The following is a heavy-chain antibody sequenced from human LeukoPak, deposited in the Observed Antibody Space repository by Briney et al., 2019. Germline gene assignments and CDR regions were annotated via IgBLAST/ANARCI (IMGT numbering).Heavy chain of an antibody. CDR1: GFTFSNYN. CDR3: ARGDGYNSYYFDY. Sequence: GGSLRLSCEASGFTFSNYNMNWVRQAPGKGLEWVSVIYSGGSTYYADSVKGRFTISRDNSKNTLYLQMNGLRAEDTAVYYCARGDGYNSYYFDYWGQGTLVTVSS. CDR2: IYSGGST. J-gene: IGHJ4*02. V-gene: IGHV3-53*01. D-gene: IGHD5-24*01.